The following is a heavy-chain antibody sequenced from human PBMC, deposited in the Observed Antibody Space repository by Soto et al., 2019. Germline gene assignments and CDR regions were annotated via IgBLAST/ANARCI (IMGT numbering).Heavy chain of an antibody. D-gene: IGHD2-2*01. CDR1: GFTFSSYG. J-gene: IGHJ5*02. Sequence: PGGSLRLSCAASGFTFSSYGMHWVRQAPGKGLEWVAVISYDGSNKYYADSVKGRFTISRDNSKNTLYLQMNSLRAEDTAVYYCAKDRRYCSSTSCYRWFDPWGQGTLVTVSS. V-gene: IGHV3-30*18. CDR2: ISYDGSNK. CDR3: AKDRRYCSSTSCYRWFDP.